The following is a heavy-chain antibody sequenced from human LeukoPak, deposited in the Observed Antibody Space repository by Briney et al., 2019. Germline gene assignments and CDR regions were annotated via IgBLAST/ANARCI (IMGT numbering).Heavy chain of an antibody. CDR3: ARVCKAKSHIGFDP. V-gene: IGHV4-39*07. CDR1: GGSISSSSYY. J-gene: IGHJ5*02. Sequence: SETLSLTCTVSGGSISSSSYYSGWIRQPPGKGLEWIGSIYYSGSTYYNPSLKSRVTISVDTSKNQFSLTLSSVTAADTAVYYCARVCKAKSHIGFDPWGQGTLVTVS. CDR2: IYYSGST.